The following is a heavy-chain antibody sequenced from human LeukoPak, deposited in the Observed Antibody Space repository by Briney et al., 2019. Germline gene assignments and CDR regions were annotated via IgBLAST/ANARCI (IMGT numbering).Heavy chain of an antibody. Sequence: PGGSLRLSCAASGFTFSSYWMSWVRQAPGKGLEWVANIKQDGSEKYYVDSVKGRFTISRDDAKNSLYLQMNSLRAEDTAVYYCARDRAGGYEDYWGQGTLVTVSS. V-gene: IGHV3-7*01. CDR2: IKQDGSEK. CDR3: ARDRAGGYEDY. D-gene: IGHD3-16*01. J-gene: IGHJ4*02. CDR1: GFTFSSYW.